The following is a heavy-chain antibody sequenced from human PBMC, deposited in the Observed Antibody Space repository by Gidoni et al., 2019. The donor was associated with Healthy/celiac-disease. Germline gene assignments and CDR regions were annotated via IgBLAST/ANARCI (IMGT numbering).Heavy chain of an antibody. Sequence: EVQLVESGGGLVQPGGSLRLSCAASGFTFRSDSMNWVRQAPGKGLEWVSYISSSSSTIYYADSVKGRFTISRDNAKNSLYLQMNSLRAEDTAVYYCARGGFYDILTGREWFDPWGQGTLVTVSS. CDR1: GFTFRSDS. CDR3: ARGGFYDILTGREWFDP. CDR2: ISSSSSTI. D-gene: IGHD3-9*01. J-gene: IGHJ5*02. V-gene: IGHV3-48*01.